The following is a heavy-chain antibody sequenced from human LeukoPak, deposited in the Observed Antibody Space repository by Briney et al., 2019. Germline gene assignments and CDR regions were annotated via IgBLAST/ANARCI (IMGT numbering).Heavy chain of an antibody. CDR1: GGSISSGDYY. Sequence: ASETLSLTCTVSGGSISSGDYYWSWIRQPPGKGLEWIGYIYYSGSTYYNPSLKGRVTISVDTSKNQFSLRLSSVTAADTAVYYCAREAGGLGFDYWGQGTLVTVSS. CDR3: AREAGGLGFDY. J-gene: IGHJ4*02. D-gene: IGHD3/OR15-3a*01. V-gene: IGHV4-30-4*08. CDR2: IYYSGST.